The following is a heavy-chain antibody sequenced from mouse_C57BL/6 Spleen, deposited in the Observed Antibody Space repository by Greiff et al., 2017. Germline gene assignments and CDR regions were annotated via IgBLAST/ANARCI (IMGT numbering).Heavy chain of an antibody. D-gene: IGHD1-1*01. CDR1: GFTFSSYG. V-gene: IGHV5-6*02. CDR2: ISSGGSYT. CDR3: ASDYYGSSYGAY. J-gene: IGHJ3*01. Sequence: EVMLVESGGDLVKPGGSLKLSCAASGFTFSSYGMSWVRQTPDKRLEWVATISSGGSYTYYPDSVKGRFTISRDNAKNTLYLQRSSLKSEDTAMYYCASDYYGSSYGAYWGQGTLVTVSA.